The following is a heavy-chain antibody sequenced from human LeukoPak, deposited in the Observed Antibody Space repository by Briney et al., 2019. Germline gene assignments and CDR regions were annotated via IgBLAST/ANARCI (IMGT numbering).Heavy chain of an antibody. Sequence: PGGSLRLSRAASGFTLSSYAMSWVRQAPGKRLEWVSAISGSGGSTYYADSVKGRFTISRDNSKNTLYLQMNSLRAEDTAVYYCAKPPRYYYDSSGYYYSDYWGQGTLVIVSS. D-gene: IGHD3-22*01. CDR2: ISGSGGST. CDR1: GFTLSSYA. J-gene: IGHJ4*02. CDR3: AKPPRYYYDSSGYYYSDY. V-gene: IGHV3-23*01.